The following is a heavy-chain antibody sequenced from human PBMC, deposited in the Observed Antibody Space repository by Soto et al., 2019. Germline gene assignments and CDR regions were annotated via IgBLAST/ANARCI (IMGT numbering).Heavy chain of an antibody. CDR1: GGTFSRHA. CDR3: ARGWGYDSNDYYYAY. J-gene: IGHJ4*02. Sequence: QVQLVQSGAEVRKPESSVKVSCKASGGTFSRHAISWVRQAPGQGLEWMGGIIPIFGTANHAQKFQGRVTIIADESTSKVYMELSSLRSEDTAMYYCARGWGYDSNDYYYAYWGQGTLVIVSS. V-gene: IGHV1-69*01. D-gene: IGHD3-22*01. CDR2: IIPIFGTA.